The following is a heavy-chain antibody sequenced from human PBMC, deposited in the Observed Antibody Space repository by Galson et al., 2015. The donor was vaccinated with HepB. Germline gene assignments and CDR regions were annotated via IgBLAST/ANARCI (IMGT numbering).Heavy chain of an antibody. Sequence: SVKVSCKASGYTFTGYYMHWVRQAPGQGLEWMGWINPNSGGTNYAQKFQGWVTMTRDTSISTAYMELSRLRSDDTAVYYCAILPGGYCSGGSCSDYYYGMDVWGQGTTVTVSS. V-gene: IGHV1-2*04. CDR3: AILPGGYCSGGSCSDYYYGMDV. CDR1: GYTFTGYY. D-gene: IGHD2-15*01. CDR2: INPNSGGT. J-gene: IGHJ6*02.